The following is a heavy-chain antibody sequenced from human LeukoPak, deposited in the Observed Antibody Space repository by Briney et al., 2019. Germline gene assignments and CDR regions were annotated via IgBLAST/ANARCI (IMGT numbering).Heavy chain of an antibody. CDR1: GYTFIGYY. CDR2: INPNTGSS. V-gene: IGHV1-2*02. D-gene: IGHD3-22*01. Sequence: ASMKVSFKASGYTFIGYYIHWVRQAPGQGLEWMGWINPNTGSSNYAQNFQDRVTMTRDTSIRIAYLELNRLRSDDTAVYYCARYDDRSELAFDIWGQGTVVTVSS. J-gene: IGHJ3*02. CDR3: ARYDDRSELAFDI.